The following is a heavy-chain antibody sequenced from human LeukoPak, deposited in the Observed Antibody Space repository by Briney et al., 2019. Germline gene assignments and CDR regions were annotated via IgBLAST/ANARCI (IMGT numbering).Heavy chain of an antibody. D-gene: IGHD2-15*01. CDR2: FSAYNGNT. CDR3: ARVGNVAATPPVTFDP. CDR1: GYTFTSYG. V-gene: IGHV1-18*01. J-gene: IGHJ5*02. Sequence: ASVKVSCKASGYTFTSYGISWVRQAPGQGLEWMGWFSAYNGNTNYAQKLQGRVTMTTDTSTSTAYMELRSLRSDDTAVYYCARVGNVAATPPVTFDPWGQGTLVTVSS.